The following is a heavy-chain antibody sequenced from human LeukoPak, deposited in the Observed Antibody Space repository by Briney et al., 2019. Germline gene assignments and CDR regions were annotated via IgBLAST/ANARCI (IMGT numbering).Heavy chain of an antibody. CDR1: GFTFSSYS. V-gene: IGHV3-21*01. CDR3: ARGGAAGREDYVDY. D-gene: IGHD6-13*01. J-gene: IGHJ4*02. Sequence: GGSLRLSCAASGFTFSSYSMYWVRQAPGKGLEWVSSISIGSSYIYYADSVKGRFTISRDNAKNSLYLQMNSLRAEDTAVYYCARGGAAGREDYVDYWGQGTLVTVSS. CDR2: ISIGSSYI.